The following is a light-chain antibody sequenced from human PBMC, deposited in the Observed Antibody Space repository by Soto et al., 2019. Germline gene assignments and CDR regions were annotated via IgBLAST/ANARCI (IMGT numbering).Light chain of an antibody. CDR2: DAS. Sequence: EILLTQSPSTLALSPGERATLSCRASQSVRSYLAWYQQKPGQAPRLLIYDASNRATGIPARFSGSGSGTEFTLTISSLQSEDFEVYYCQQYNNWPRTFGQGTKVDIK. CDR1: QSVRSY. CDR3: QQYNNWPRT. J-gene: IGKJ1*01. V-gene: IGKV3-11*01.